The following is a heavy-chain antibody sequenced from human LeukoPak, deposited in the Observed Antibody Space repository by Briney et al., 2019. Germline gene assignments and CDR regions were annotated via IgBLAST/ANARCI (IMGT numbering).Heavy chain of an antibody. CDR3: ARTMVRGVIIKRVWFDP. V-gene: IGHV1-8*01. D-gene: IGHD3-10*01. J-gene: IGHJ5*02. CDR2: MNPNSGNT. Sequence: ASVKVSCKASGYTFTSYDINWVRQATGQGLEWMGWMNPNSGNTGYAQEFQGRVTMTRNTSISTAYMELSSLRSEDTAVYYCARTMVRGVIIKRVWFDPWGQGTLVTVSS. CDR1: GYTFTSYD.